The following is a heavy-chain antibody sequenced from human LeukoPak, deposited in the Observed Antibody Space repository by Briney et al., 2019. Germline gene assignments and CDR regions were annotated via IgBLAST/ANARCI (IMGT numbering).Heavy chain of an antibody. CDR3: ARRHSESGYDMTDFDY. V-gene: IGHV5-51*01. Sequence: GEFLKISCKGSGYSFTDYWIAWVRQMPRKGLEWMGIIYPGDSDTIYSPSFQGQVTMSADKSISTAYLQWSSLKASDTAMYYCARRHSESGYDMTDFDYWGQGTLVTVSS. CDR2: IYPGDSDT. J-gene: IGHJ4*02. CDR1: GYSFTDYW. D-gene: IGHD5-12*01.